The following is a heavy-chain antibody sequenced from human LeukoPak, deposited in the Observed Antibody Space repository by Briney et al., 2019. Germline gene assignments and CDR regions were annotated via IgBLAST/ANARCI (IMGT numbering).Heavy chain of an antibody. V-gene: IGHV3-11*01. CDR3: ASPGYSSSGAIKSSQH. D-gene: IGHD6-13*01. CDR1: GFTFSDYY. CDR2: ISSSGSTI. J-gene: IGHJ1*01. Sequence: GGSLRLSCAASGFTFSDYYMSWIRQAPGKGLEWVSYISSSGSTIYYADSVKGRFTISRDNAKNSLYLQMNSLRAEDTAVYYCASPGYSSSGAIKSSQHGGEGTLATVSS.